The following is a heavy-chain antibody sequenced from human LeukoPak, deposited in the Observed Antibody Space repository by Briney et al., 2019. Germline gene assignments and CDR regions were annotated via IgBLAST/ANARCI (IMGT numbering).Heavy chain of an antibody. V-gene: IGHV3-23*01. CDR2: FRASGTIT. CDR3: AYLGLSSDWNDVPGPQIDY. CDR1: GFTFTVFA. J-gene: IGHJ4*02. D-gene: IGHD1-1*01. Sequence: GRSLSLSCPASGFTFTVFAMNWARPGPGKGLEWVSLFRASGTITHYADAVKGRCTISREYPKNTVYLQMNSLRAEDTAVYYCAYLGLSSDWNDVPGPQIDYWGEGTLVTVS.